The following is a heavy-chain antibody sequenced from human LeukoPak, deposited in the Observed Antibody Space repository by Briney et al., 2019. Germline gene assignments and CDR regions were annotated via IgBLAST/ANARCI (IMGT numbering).Heavy chain of an antibody. J-gene: IGHJ4*02. D-gene: IGHD3-22*01. Sequence: PGRSLRLSCAASGFTFSSYAMHWVRQAPGKGLEWVAVISYDGSNKYYADSVKGRFTISRDNSKNTLYLQMNSLRAEDTAVYYCAKESPYYSDRDYYFDYWGQGTLVTVSS. CDR1: GFTFSSYA. V-gene: IGHV3-30-3*01. CDR3: AKESPYYSDRDYYFDY. CDR2: ISYDGSNK.